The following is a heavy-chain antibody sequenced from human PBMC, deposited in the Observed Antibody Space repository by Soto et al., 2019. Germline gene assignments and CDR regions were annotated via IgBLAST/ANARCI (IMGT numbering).Heavy chain of an antibody. CDR2: IYYSGST. CDR1: GGSISSYY. D-gene: IGHD4-17*01. Sequence: PSETLSLTCTVSGGSISSYYWSWIRQPPGKALEWIGYIYYSGSTNYNPSVKGRVTMSVDTSKNQFSLKLSSVTAADTAVYYCASRTTVVTKGFYWGQGTLVTVSS. J-gene: IGHJ4*02. V-gene: IGHV4-59*12. CDR3: ASRTTVVTKGFY.